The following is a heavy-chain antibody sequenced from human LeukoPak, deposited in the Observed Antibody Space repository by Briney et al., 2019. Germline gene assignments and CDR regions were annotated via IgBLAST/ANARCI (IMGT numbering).Heavy chain of an antibody. V-gene: IGHV1-8*02. CDR1: GYTFTGYY. Sequence: GASVKVSCKASGYTFTGYYMHWVRQAPGQGVEWMGWMNPNSGNTGYAQKFQGRVTMTRNTSISTAYMELSSLRSEDTAVYYCARWTYCSSTSCSWGQGTLVTVSS. CDR3: ARWTYCSSTSCS. J-gene: IGHJ4*02. CDR2: MNPNSGNT. D-gene: IGHD2-2*01.